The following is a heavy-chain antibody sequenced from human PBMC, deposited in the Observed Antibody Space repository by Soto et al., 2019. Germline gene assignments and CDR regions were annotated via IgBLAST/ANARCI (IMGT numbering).Heavy chain of an antibody. Sequence: SGPTLVNPTQTLTLTCTFSGFSLSTSGVGVGWIRQPPGKALEWLALIYWDDDKRYSPSLKSRLTITKDTSKNQVVLTMTNMDPVDTATYYCAHMSYGSGSYPLGGVYYYYYMDVWGKGTTVTVSS. CDR2: IYWDDDK. J-gene: IGHJ6*03. CDR3: AHMSYGSGSYPLGGVYYYYYMDV. V-gene: IGHV2-5*02. CDR1: GFSLSTSGVG. D-gene: IGHD3-10*01.